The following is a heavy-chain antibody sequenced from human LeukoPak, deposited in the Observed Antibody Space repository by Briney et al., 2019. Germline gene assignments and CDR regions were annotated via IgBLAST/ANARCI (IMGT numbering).Heavy chain of an antibody. D-gene: IGHD6-19*01. CDR3: ARPLTAGWYGAY. Sequence: GASVKVSCKASGYTFTDHFIHWVRQAPGQGLEGMGWINPNTGGTNYVQNFQGRVSMARDTSISTVYMELSSLRSDDTAVYYCARPLTAGWYGAYWGQGSLVTVSS. CDR1: GYTFTDHF. V-gene: IGHV1-2*02. CDR2: INPNTGGT. J-gene: IGHJ4*02.